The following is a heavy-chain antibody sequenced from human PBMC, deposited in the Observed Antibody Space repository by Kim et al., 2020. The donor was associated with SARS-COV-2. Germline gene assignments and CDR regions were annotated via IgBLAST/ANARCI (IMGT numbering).Heavy chain of an antibody. CDR1: GFTFSSYG. CDR2: ISYDGSNK. Sequence: GGSLRLSCAASGFTFSSYGMHWVRQAPGKGLEWVAVISYDGSNKYYADSVKGRFTISRDNSKNTLYLQMNSLRAEDTAVYYCARAYCSSTSCYGTSGYWGQGTLVTVSS. J-gene: IGHJ4*02. D-gene: IGHD2-2*01. CDR3: ARAYCSSTSCYGTSGY. V-gene: IGHV3-33*05.